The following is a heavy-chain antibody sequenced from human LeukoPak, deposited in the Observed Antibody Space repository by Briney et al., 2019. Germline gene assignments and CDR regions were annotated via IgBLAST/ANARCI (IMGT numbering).Heavy chain of an antibody. CDR2: IYTSGST. V-gene: IGHV4-4*07. CDR3: AREVPYCSGGSCYSGSYYFDY. D-gene: IGHD2-15*01. J-gene: IGHJ4*02. Sequence: SETLSLTCTVSGGSISSYYWSWIRQPAGKGLEWIGRIYTSGSTNHNPSLKSRVTMSVDTSKNQFSLKLSSVTAADTAVYYCAREVPYCSGGSCYSGSYYFDYWGQGTLVTVSS. CDR1: GGSISSYY.